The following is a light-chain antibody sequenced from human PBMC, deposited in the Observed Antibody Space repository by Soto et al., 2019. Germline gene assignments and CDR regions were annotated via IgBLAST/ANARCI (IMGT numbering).Light chain of an antibody. J-gene: IGLJ2*01. Sequence: QSALTQPAFVTGSPGQSITISCTGTSSDVGSYNLVSWYQQHPGKAPKLMIYEGIKRPSGASNRFSGSKFGNTASLTISGLQAEDEADYYCCSYAGSSTVIFGGGTKLTV. CDR2: EGI. CDR1: SSDVGSYNL. CDR3: CSYAGSSTVI. V-gene: IGLV2-23*01.